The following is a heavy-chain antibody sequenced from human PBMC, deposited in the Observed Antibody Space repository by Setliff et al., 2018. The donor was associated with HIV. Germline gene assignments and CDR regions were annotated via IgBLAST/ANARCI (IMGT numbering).Heavy chain of an antibody. CDR1: GGSFSGYY. D-gene: IGHD3-10*01. CDR2: IYTSGST. V-gene: IGHV4-59*10. Sequence: PSETLSLTCAVYGGSFSGYYWSWIRQPPGKGLEWIGRIYTSGSTNYNPSLKSRVTISVDTSKNQFSLKLSSVTAADTAVYYCARHSGVASPNWFDPWGQGTLVTVSS. CDR3: ARHSGVASPNWFDP. J-gene: IGHJ5*02.